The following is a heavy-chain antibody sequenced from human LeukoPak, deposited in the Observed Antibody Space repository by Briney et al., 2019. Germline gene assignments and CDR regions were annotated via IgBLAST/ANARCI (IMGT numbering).Heavy chain of an antibody. J-gene: IGHJ4*02. V-gene: IGHV1-18*01. D-gene: IGHD6-6*01. CDR3: ARDRSIAARFRDLYYFDY. CDR2: ISAYNGNT. Sequence: ASVKVSCKASGYTFTSYGISWVRQAPGQGLEWMGWISAYNGNTNYAQKLQGRVTMTTDTSTSTAYMELRSLRSDDTAVYYCARDRSIAARFRDLYYFDYWSQGTLVTVSS. CDR1: GYTFTSYG.